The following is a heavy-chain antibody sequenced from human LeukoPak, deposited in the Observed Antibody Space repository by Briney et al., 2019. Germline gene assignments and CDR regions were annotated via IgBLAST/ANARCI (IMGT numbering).Heavy chain of an antibody. Sequence: PGGSLRLSCAASGFTFSSYSMNWVRQAPGKGLEWVSSISSSSSYIYYADSVKGRFTISRDNAKNSLNLQMNSLRAEDTAVYYCARGVGPRGPNYYYYMDVWGKGTTVTVSS. D-gene: IGHD1-26*01. CDR3: ARGVGPRGPNYYYYMDV. V-gene: IGHV3-21*01. CDR1: GFTFSSYS. CDR2: ISSSSSYI. J-gene: IGHJ6*03.